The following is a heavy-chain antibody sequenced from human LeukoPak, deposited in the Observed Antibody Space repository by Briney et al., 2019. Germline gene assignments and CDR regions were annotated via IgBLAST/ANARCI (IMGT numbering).Heavy chain of an antibody. CDR1: GGSISSSSYF. CDR2: IYYSGRA. D-gene: IGHD3-10*01. Sequence: SETLSLTCTVSGGSISSSSYFWGWIRQPPGKGLEWIASIYYSGRAYDNPSIKSRVSISVDTSKNQFPPKLSSVTAADTAVYYCARLPPGWFGESIDYSGEGTLVTVSS. V-gene: IGHV4-39*01. J-gene: IGHJ4*02. CDR3: ARLPPGWFGESIDY.